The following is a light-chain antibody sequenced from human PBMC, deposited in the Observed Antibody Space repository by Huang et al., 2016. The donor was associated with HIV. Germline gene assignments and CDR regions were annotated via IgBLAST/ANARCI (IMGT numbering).Light chain of an antibody. V-gene: IGKV1-39*01. Sequence: IQMTQSPSSLSASVGDRVTVTCRASQSINNYLNWYQQKQGKAPNLLIYAASTLQSGVPSRFSGSGSVTDFNLTISNLQPEDFATYYCQQSYNSPSFGQGTRVEI. CDR1: QSINNY. J-gene: IGKJ1*01. CDR3: QQSYNSPS. CDR2: AAS.